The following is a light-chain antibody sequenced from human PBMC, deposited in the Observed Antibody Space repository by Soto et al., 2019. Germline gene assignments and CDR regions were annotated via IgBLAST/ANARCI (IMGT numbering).Light chain of an antibody. Sequence: QSALTQPASVSGSPGQSITISCTGTSSDVGAYNYVSWYQQYPGKAPKLIIYEVSKRPSGVSNRFSGSKSGNTASLTISGLQVEDEADYYGTSYASSSTVELFGGVTKVTVL. CDR2: EVS. CDR3: TSYASSSTVEL. J-gene: IGLJ2*01. CDR1: SSDVGAYNY. V-gene: IGLV2-14*01.